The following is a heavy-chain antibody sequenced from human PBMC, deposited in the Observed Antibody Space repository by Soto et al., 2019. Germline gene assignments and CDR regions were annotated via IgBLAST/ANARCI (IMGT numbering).Heavy chain of an antibody. D-gene: IGHD2-15*01. J-gene: IGHJ3*01. V-gene: IGHV3-21*01. Sequence: EVQLVESGGGLVKPGGSLRLSCAASGFTFSSFSMSWVRQAPGKGLEWVSSISGSSSYIDYADSVKGRFTISRDDAKNSLSLQMSSLRAEDTAVYYCAKDQIEIVVVVAAPYDAFDAWGQGTMVTVSS. CDR3: AKDQIEIVVVVAAPYDAFDA. CDR2: ISGSSSYI. CDR1: GFTFSSFS.